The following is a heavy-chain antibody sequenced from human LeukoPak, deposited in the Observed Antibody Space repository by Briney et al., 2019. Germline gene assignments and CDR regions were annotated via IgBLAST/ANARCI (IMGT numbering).Heavy chain of an antibody. CDR1: GFTVSSNY. J-gene: IGHJ4*02. V-gene: IGHV3-53*01. Sequence: PGGSLRLSCAASGFTVSSNYMSWVRQAPGKGLEWVSVIYSGGSTYYADSVKGRFTISRDNSKNTLYLQMNSLRAEDTAVYYCVSSRTKLGYSSGWYDYWGQGTLVTVSS. D-gene: IGHD6-19*01. CDR3: VSSRTKLGYSSGWYDY. CDR2: IYSGGST.